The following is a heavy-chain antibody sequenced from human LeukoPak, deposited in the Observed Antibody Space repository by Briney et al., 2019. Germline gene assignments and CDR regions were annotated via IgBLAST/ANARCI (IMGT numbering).Heavy chain of an antibody. CDR3: AREHYDFWSGYSNDY. Sequence: GASVKVSCKASGYTFTSYGISWVRQAPGQGLEWMGWISAYNGNTNYAQKLQGRVTMTTDTSTSTAYMELRSLRSDDTAVYYCAREHYDFWSGYSNDYWGQGTLVTVSS. V-gene: IGHV1-18*01. J-gene: IGHJ4*02. CDR1: GYTFTSYG. D-gene: IGHD3-3*01. CDR2: ISAYNGNT.